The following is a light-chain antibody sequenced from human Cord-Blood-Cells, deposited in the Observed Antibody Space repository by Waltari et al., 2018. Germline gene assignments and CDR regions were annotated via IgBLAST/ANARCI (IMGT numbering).Light chain of an antibody. V-gene: IGKV3-15*01. CDR3: QQYNNWPPFT. J-gene: IGKJ3*01. CDR1: QSVSSN. CDR2: GAS. Sequence: EIVMTQSPATLSVSPGERATLSCRASQSVSSNLAWYQQKPGQAPRPLIYGASTRATCIPARFSGSGSGTEFTLTISSLQSEDFAVYYCQQYNNWPPFTFGPGTKVDIK.